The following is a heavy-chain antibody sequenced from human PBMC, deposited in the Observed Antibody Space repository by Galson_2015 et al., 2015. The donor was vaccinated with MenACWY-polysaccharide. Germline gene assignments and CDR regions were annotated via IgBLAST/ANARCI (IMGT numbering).Heavy chain of an antibody. D-gene: IGHD2-2*01. V-gene: IGHV3-30*01. J-gene: IGHJ6*02. Sequence: RFTISRDNSKNTLYLQMNSLRAEDAAVYYCARDYCSRTSCYGFDVWGQGTTVIVSS. CDR3: ARDYCSRTSCYGFDV.